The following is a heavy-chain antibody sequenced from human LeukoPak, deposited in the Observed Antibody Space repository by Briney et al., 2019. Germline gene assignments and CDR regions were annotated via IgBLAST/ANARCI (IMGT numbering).Heavy chain of an antibody. D-gene: IGHD3-22*01. V-gene: IGHV3-23*01. Sequence: GGSLRLSCAASGFTFSSYGMSWVRQAPGKGLEWVSAISGSGGSTYYADSVKGRFTISRDNSKNTLYLQMNSLRAEDTAVYYCAKDSDSSGYYYGFDPWGQGTLVTVSS. CDR1: GFTFSSYG. J-gene: IGHJ5*02. CDR2: ISGSGGST. CDR3: AKDSDSSGYYYGFDP.